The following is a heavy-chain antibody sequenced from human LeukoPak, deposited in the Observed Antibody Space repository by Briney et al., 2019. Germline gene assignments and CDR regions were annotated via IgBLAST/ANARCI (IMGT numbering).Heavy chain of an antibody. J-gene: IGHJ4*02. V-gene: IGHV3-9*01. D-gene: IGHD6-6*01. Sequence: PGRSLRLSCAASGFTFDDYAMHWVRHAPGKGLEWVSGISWNSGSIVYADSVKGRFTISRDNAKNSLYLQMNSLRAEDTALYYCAKDIEYSSPEGPFDYWGQGTLVTVSS. CDR3: AKDIEYSSPEGPFDY. CDR1: GFTFDDYA. CDR2: ISWNSGSI.